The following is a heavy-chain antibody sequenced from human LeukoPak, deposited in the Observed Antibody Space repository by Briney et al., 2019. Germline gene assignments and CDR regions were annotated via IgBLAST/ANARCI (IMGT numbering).Heavy chain of an antibody. CDR2: INSDGSST. J-gene: IGHJ4*02. CDR3: AIVPAAHAPFDY. D-gene: IGHD2-2*01. CDR1: GFTFSSYW. V-gene: IGHV3-74*01. Sequence: PGGSLRLSCAASGFTFSSYWMHWVRQAPGKGLVWVSRINSDGSSTSYADSVKGRFTISRDNAKNTLNLQMNSLRAEDTAVYYCAIVPAAHAPFDYWGQGTLVTVSS.